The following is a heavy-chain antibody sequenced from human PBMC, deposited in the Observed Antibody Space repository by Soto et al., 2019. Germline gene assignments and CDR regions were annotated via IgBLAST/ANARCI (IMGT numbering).Heavy chain of an antibody. Sequence: GGSLRLSCAASGFTFSSYAMSWVRQAPGKGLEWVSAISGSGGSTYYADSVKGRFTISRDNSKNTLYLQMNSLRAEDTAVYYCAKDTWIQLWNREGDYWGQGTLVTVSS. CDR3: AKDTWIQLWNREGDY. D-gene: IGHD5-18*01. CDR1: GFTFSSYA. J-gene: IGHJ4*02. V-gene: IGHV3-23*01. CDR2: ISGSGGST.